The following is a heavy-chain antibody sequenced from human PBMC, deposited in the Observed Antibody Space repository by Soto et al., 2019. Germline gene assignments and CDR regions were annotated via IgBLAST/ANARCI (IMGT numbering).Heavy chain of an antibody. D-gene: IGHD5-18*01. CDR2: IYHSGST. CDR3: ARARYSYDPPNDP. Sequence: SETLSLTCAVSGGSISSSNWWSWVRQPPGKGLEWIGEIYHSGSTNYNPSLKSRVTISVDKSKNQFSLKLSSVTAADTAVYYCARARYSYDPPNDPWGQGTLVTVSS. J-gene: IGHJ5*02. V-gene: IGHV4-4*02. CDR1: GGSISSSNW.